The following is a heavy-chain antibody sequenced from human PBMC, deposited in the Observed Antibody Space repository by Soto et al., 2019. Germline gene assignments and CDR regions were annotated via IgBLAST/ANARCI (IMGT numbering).Heavy chain of an antibody. V-gene: IGHV3-33*01. CDR2: IWYNGINK. D-gene: IGHD3-16*01. J-gene: IGHJ4*02. CDR3: ARDGDANTGFGKDY. Sequence: QVQLVESGGGVVQPGRSLRLSCAASGFTFNNYGMHWVRQAPGKGLEWVAFIWYNGINKYYAESVKGRFTISRDNSKNTLFLQMNSLRAEDTAVYYCARDGDANTGFGKDYWGQGTLVTVSS. CDR1: GFTFNNYG.